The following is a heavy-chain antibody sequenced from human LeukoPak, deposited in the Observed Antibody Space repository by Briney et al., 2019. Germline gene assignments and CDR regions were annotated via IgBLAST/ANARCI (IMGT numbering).Heavy chain of an antibody. V-gene: IGHV3-33*01. Sequence: GGSLRLTCVASGFTFNTYGMNWVRLVPGKGLEWVAVIWYDGSNKYYADSVRGRFTISRDNSKNTLYLQVNSLRVEDTAVYYCARAACTGNSCRPYHYYGMDVWGQGTSATVSS. CDR1: GFTFNTYG. CDR2: IWYDGSNK. J-gene: IGHJ6*02. CDR3: ARAACTGNSCRPYHYYGMDV. D-gene: IGHD2-15*01.